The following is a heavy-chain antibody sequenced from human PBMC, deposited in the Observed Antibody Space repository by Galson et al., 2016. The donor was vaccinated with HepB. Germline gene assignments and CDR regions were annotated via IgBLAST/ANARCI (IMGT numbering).Heavy chain of an antibody. J-gene: IGHJ3*01. Sequence: SVKVSCKASGYTFSNYAVHWVRQAPGQTFEWMGWINAGNGNTKYSQKFQDRVTLTRDPSATTLYMQLSSLRSEDTAVYYCARAAYCSSSSCSDAFDVWGQGTMVTVSS. D-gene: IGHD2-2*01. CDR2: INAGNGNT. CDR1: GYTFSNYA. V-gene: IGHV1-3*01. CDR3: ARAAYCSSSSCSDAFDV.